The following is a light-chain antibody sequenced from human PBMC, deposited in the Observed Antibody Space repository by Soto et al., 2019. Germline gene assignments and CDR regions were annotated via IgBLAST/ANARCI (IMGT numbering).Light chain of an antibody. Sequence: QSVLTQPPSASGTPGQRVTISCSGSSSNIGSNTVNCYQQLPGTAPKLLIYSNNQRPSGVPDRFSGSKSGTSASLAISGLQSEDEADYYCAAWDDSLNGLWVFGGGTKVTVL. CDR3: AAWDDSLNGLWV. CDR2: SNN. CDR1: SSNIGSNT. J-gene: IGLJ3*02. V-gene: IGLV1-44*01.